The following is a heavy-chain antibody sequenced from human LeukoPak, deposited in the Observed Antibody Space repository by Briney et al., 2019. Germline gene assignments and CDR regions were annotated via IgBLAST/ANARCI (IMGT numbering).Heavy chain of an antibody. D-gene: IGHD3-16*01. CDR2: INAYNGNT. CDR1: GYTFNSYS. J-gene: IGHJ4*02. Sequence: ASVKVSCTASGYTFNSYSINWVRQAPGQGLEWMGSINAYNGNTNYAQKVQGRVTMTTDTSTSTAYMELRSLRSDDTALYYCARDGFRGPSDYWGQGTLVTVSS. V-gene: IGHV1-18*01. CDR3: ARDGFRGPSDY.